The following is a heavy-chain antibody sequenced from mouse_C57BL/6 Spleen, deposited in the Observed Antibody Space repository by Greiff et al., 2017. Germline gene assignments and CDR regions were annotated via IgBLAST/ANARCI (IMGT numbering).Heavy chain of an antibody. D-gene: IGHD4-1*02. CDR3: ARRPATGTSIGGGYFDY. CDR2: IYPGDGDT. V-gene: IGHV1-80*01. Sequence: QVHVKQSGAELVKPGASVKISCKASGYAFSSYWMNWVKQRPGKGLEWIGQIYPGDGDTNYNGKFKGKATLTADKSSSTAYMQLSSLTSEDSAVYFCARRPATGTSIGGGYFDYWGQGTTLTVSS. CDR1: GYAFSSYW. J-gene: IGHJ2*01.